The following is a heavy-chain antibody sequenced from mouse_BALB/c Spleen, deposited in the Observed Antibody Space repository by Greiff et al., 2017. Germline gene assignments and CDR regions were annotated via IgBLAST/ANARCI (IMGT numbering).Heavy chain of an antibody. J-gene: IGHJ3*01. CDR3: LRCRAWFAY. V-gene: IGHV14-4*02. CDR2: IDPENGDT. CDR1: GFNIKDYY. D-gene: IGHD2-14*01. Sequence: VQLKESGAELVRPGASVKLSCTASGFNIKDYYMHWVKQRPEQGLEWIGWIDPENGDTEYAPKFQGKATMTADTSSNTAYLQLSSLTSEDTAVYYCLRCRAWFAYWGQGTLVTVSA.